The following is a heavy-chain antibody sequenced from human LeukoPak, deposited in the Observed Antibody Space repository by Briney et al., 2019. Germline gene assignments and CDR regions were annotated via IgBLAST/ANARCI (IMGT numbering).Heavy chain of an antibody. J-gene: IGHJ4*02. CDR2: ISGSGGST. V-gene: IGHV3-23*01. CDR3: AKMVYIAAAGTIDY. Sequence: GGSLRLSCGASGFTFSSYAMSWVRQAPGKGLEWVSAISGSGGSTYYADSVKGRFTISRDNSKNTLYLQMNSLRAEDTAVYYCAKMVYIAAAGTIDYWGQGTLVTVSS. D-gene: IGHD6-13*01. CDR1: GFTFSSYA.